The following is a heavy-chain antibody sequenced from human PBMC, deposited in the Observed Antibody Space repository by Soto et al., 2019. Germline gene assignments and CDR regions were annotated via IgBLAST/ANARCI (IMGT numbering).Heavy chain of an antibody. V-gene: IGHV1-18*04. J-gene: IGHJ6*02. D-gene: IGHD1-20*01. Sequence: ASVKVSCKTSGYTFTNYGVSWVRQAPGQGLEWLGWINPYNDNTYYAKNVQGRVTMTTDTSTSTAFMELRGLSSADTAVYYRARDPPYNWNAPGPLPPSYYYAMAVWGQGTTVTVSS. CDR2: INPYNDNT. CDR1: GYTFTNYG. CDR3: ARDPPYNWNAPGPLPPSYYYAMAV.